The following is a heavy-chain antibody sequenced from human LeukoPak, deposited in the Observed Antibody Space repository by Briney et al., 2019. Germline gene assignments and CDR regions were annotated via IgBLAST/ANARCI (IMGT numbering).Heavy chain of an antibody. CDR3: ADPPAGY. V-gene: IGHV4-61*02. J-gene: IGHJ4*02. Sequence: SQTLSLTCTVSGGSISSGSYYWSWIRQPAGKGLEWIGRIYTSGSTNYNPSLKSRVTISVDKSKNQFSLELSSVTAADTAVYYCADPPAGYWGQGTLVTVSS. CDR2: IYTSGST. CDR1: GGSISSGSYY.